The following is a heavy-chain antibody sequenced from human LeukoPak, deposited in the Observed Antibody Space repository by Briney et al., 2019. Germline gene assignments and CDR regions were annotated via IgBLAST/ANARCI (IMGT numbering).Heavy chain of an antibody. D-gene: IGHD1-26*01. V-gene: IGHV3-9*01. Sequence: SLRLSCAASGFTFDDYAMHWVRQAPGKGLEWVSGISWNSGSIGYADSVKGRFTISRDNAKNSLYLQMNSLRAEDTALYYCAKGNRGSYSGGGGGYYFDYWGQGTLVTVSS. CDR1: GFTFDDYA. CDR3: AKGNRGSYSGGGGGYYFDY. CDR2: ISWNSGSI. J-gene: IGHJ4*02.